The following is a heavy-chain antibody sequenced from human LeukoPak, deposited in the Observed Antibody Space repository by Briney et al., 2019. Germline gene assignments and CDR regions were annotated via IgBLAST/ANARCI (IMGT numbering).Heavy chain of an antibody. D-gene: IGHD4-17*01. CDR2: IYYSGRT. CDR1: GGSISSGDYH. V-gene: IGHV4-30-4*01. J-gene: IGHJ4*02. CDR3: AREVTTVTTLDY. Sequence: SQTLSLTCTVSGGSISSGDYHWSWIRQPPGKGLEWIGYIYYSGRTNYNPSLKRRVNISVHTSKNQFSLKLSSVTAADTAVYYCAREVTTVTTLDYWGQGTLVTVSS.